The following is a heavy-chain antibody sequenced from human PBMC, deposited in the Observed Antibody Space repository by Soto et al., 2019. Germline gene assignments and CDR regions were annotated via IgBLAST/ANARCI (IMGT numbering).Heavy chain of an antibody. CDR2: IIPIFGTA. CDR3: ARARGYCSGGSCPRYAFDI. CDR1: GGTFSSYA. V-gene: IGHV1-69*13. Sequence: SVKVSCKASGGTFSSYAISWVRQAPGQGLEWMGGIIPIFGTANYAQKFQGRVTITADESTSTAYMELSSLRSEDTAVYYCARARGYCSGGSCPRYAFDIWGQGTMVTVSS. J-gene: IGHJ3*02. D-gene: IGHD2-15*01.